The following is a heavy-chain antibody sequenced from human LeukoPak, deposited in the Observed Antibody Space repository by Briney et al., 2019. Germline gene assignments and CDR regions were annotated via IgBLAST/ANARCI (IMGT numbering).Heavy chain of an antibody. CDR2: IYTSGST. D-gene: IGHD1-1*01. CDR1: GGSIGRYA. Sequence: PSETLSLTCTVSGGSIGRYAWSWIRQPPGKGLEWIGRIYTSGSTNYNPSLKSRLTISVDTSKNLFSLKLSSVTAADTAVYYCSRDQGDGNYYYMDVWGKGTTVTISS. J-gene: IGHJ6*03. V-gene: IGHV4-4*08. CDR3: SRDQGDGNYYYMDV.